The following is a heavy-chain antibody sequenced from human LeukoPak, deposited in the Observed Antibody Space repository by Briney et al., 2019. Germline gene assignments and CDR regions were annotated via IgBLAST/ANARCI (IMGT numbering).Heavy chain of an antibody. Sequence: PSETLSLTCTVSGGSISSGGYYWSWIRQPPGKGLEWIGYIYHSGSTYYNPSLKSRVTISVDRSKNQFSLKLSSVTAADTAVYYCARSTRGSGWPDWYFDLWGRGTLVTVSS. CDR1: GGSISSGGYY. J-gene: IGHJ2*01. CDR2: IYHSGST. V-gene: IGHV4-30-2*01. D-gene: IGHD6-19*01. CDR3: ARSTRGSGWPDWYFDL.